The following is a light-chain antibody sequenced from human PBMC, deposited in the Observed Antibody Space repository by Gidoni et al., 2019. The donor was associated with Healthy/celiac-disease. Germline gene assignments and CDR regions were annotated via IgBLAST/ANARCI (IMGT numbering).Light chain of an antibody. CDR1: QSVSSSY. J-gene: IGKJ4*01. CDR2: GAS. V-gene: IGKV3-20*01. CDR3: QQYGSSPTLT. Sequence: EIVLTQSPGILSLSPGERATLSCRASQSVSSSYLAWYQQKPGQAPRLLIYGASSGSGTDFTLTISRLEPEDFAVYYCQQYGSSPTLTFGGGTKVEIK.